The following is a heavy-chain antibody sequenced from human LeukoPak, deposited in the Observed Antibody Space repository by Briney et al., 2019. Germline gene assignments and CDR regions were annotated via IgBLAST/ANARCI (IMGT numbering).Heavy chain of an antibody. D-gene: IGHD2-2*01. CDR1: GFTFSSYA. Sequence: GGSLRLSCAASGFTFSSYAMHWVRQAPGKGLERVAVISYDGSNKYYADSVKGRFTISRDNSKNTLYLQMNSLRAEDTAVYYCARAGPVVPAARNYYYYGMDVWGQGTTVTVSS. J-gene: IGHJ6*02. CDR2: ISYDGSNK. CDR3: ARAGPVVPAARNYYYYGMDV. V-gene: IGHV3-30-3*01.